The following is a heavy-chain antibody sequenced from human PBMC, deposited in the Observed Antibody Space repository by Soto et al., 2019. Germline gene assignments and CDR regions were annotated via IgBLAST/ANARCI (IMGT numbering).Heavy chain of an antibody. CDR2: ISGSGGST. J-gene: IGHJ4*02. Sequence: GGSLSLACAASGFTFSSYAMSWVRQAPGKGLEWVSAISGSGGSTYYADSVKGRFTISRDNSKNTLYLQMNSLRAEGTAVYYCAKGAGTSLSFFDYWGQGTLVTVSS. CDR1: GFTFSSYA. V-gene: IGHV3-23*01. D-gene: IGHD2-2*01. CDR3: AKGAGTSLSFFDY.